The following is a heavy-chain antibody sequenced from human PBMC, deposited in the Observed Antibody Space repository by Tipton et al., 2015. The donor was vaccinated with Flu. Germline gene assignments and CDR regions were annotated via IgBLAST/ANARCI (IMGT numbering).Heavy chain of an antibody. D-gene: IGHD5-12*01. CDR3: ARLRGGYDFDY. Sequence: SLRLSCEASGFTFSGYWMSWVRQAPGKGLEWVANINQDASEIDYLDSVKGRFTVSRDNAKNSLYLQINSLRDEDTAVYYCARLRGGYDFDYWGQGTLVTVSS. CDR1: GFTFSGYW. V-gene: IGHV3-7*01. J-gene: IGHJ4*02. CDR2: INQDASEI.